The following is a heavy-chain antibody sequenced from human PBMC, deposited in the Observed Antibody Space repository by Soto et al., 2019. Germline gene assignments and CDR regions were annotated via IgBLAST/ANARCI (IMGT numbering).Heavy chain of an antibody. CDR1: GGSISSYY. V-gene: IGHV4-59*08. CDR3: ARHVIDSSGYDHDAFDI. J-gene: IGHJ3*02. D-gene: IGHD3-22*01. CDR2: IYYSGST. Sequence: PSETLSLTCTVSGGSISSYYWSWIRQPPGKGLEWIGYIYYSGSTNYNPSLKSRVTISVDTSKNQFSLKLSSVTAADTAVYYCARHVIDSSGYDHDAFDIWGQGTRVTVSS.